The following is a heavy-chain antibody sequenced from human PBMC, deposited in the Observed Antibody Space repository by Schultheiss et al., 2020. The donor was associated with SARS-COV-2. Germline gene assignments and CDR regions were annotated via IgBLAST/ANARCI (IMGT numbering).Heavy chain of an antibody. Sequence: ASVKVSCKASGGTFSSYAISWVRQAPGQGLEWMGWISAYNGNTNYAQKLQGRVTMTTDTSTGTAYMELRSLRSFDTAVYYCARDQYHDSSGFGNYWGQGTLVTVSS. V-gene: IGHV1-18*01. CDR2: ISAYNGNT. D-gene: IGHD3-22*01. CDR1: GGTFSSYA. CDR3: ARDQYHDSSGFGNY. J-gene: IGHJ4*02.